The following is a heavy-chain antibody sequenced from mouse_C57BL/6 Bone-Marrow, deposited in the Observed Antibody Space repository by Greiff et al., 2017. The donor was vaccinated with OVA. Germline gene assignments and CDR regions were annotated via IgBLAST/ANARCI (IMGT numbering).Heavy chain of an antibody. CDR3: ARDDYGPFAY. D-gene: IGHD1-1*01. CDR2: IYPGDGDT. J-gene: IGHJ3*01. V-gene: IGHV1-82*01. CDR1: GYAFSSSW. Sequence: VQLQQSGPELVKPGASVKISCKASGYAFSSSWMNWVKQRPGKGLEWIGRIYPGDGDTNYNGKFNGKATLTADKSSSTAYMQLSSLTSEDSAVYFCARDDYGPFAYWGQGTLVTGSA.